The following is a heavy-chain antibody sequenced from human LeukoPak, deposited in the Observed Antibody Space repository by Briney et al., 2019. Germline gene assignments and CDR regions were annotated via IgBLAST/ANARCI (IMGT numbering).Heavy chain of an antibody. V-gene: IGHV4-34*01. D-gene: IGHD2-21*01. Sequence: SETLSLTCAVYGGSFSDYFWNWIRQTPGKGLEWIGEINHGGGTNYNPSLKSRATISVDTSKKQFSLNLTSVTAADTAVYYCARVFSGLLDAFDIWGQGTMVTVSS. CDR3: ARVFSGLLDAFDI. CDR2: INHGGGT. J-gene: IGHJ3*02. CDR1: GGSFSDYF.